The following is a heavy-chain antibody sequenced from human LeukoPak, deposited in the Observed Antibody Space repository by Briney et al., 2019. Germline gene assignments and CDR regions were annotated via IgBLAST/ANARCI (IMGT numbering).Heavy chain of an antibody. CDR1: GYTFTSYG. CDR2: IGPYNGNT. V-gene: IGHV1-18*01. CDR3: ARMGYAYYYYGMDV. D-gene: IGHD5-12*01. Sequence: ASVKVSCKASGYTFTSYGISWVRQAPGEGLEWMGWIGPYNGNTNYAQKFQGRVTVTTDTSTSTAYMELRSLRADDTAVYYCARMGYAYYYYGMDVWGQGTTVTDSS. J-gene: IGHJ6*02.